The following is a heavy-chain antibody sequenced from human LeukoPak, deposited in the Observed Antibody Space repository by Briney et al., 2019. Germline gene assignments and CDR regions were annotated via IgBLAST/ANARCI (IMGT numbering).Heavy chain of an antibody. Sequence: ASVKASCKASGYTFTGYYMHWVRQAPGQGLEWMGWINPNSGGTDYAQKFQGRVTMTSDTSIRTAYMEVSRLRSDDTAVYYCARVYGSGIGFDYWGQGTLVTVSS. J-gene: IGHJ4*02. CDR1: GYTFTGYY. CDR3: ARVYGSGIGFDY. D-gene: IGHD3-10*01. V-gene: IGHV1-2*02. CDR2: INPNSGGT.